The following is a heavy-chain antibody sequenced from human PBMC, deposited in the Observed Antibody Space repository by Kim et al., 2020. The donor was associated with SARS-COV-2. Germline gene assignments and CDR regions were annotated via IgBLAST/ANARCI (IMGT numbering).Heavy chain of an antibody. V-gene: IGHV1-69*04. D-gene: IGHD6-6*01. Sequence: SVKVSCKASGGTFSSYAISWVRQAPGQGLEWMGRIIPILGIANYAQKFQGRVTITADKSTSTAYMELSSLRSEDTAVYYCARDMGYSSLGYWGQGTLVTVSS. CDR3: ARDMGYSSLGY. J-gene: IGHJ4*02. CDR2: IIPILGIA. CDR1: GGTFSSYA.